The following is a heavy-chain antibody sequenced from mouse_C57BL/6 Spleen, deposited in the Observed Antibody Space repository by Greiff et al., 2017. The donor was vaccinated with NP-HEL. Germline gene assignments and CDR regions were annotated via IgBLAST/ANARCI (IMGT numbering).Heavy chain of an antibody. Sequence: VQVVESGAELARPGASVKMSCKASGYTFTSYTMHWVKQRPGQGLEWIGYINPSSGYTKYNQKFKDKATLTADKSSSTAYMQLSSLTSEDSAVYYCARYSNYDAMDYWGQGTSVTVSS. V-gene: IGHV1-4*01. CDR1: GYTFTSYT. J-gene: IGHJ4*01. CDR2: INPSSGYT. CDR3: ARYSNYDAMDY. D-gene: IGHD2-5*01.